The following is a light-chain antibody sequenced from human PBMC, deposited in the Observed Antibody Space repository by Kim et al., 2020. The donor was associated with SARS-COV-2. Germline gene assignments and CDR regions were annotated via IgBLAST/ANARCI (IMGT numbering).Light chain of an antibody. J-gene: IGKJ3*01. Sequence: ALGDRVTSTSRASQGISSLLAWYQQKPQKAAKSLIYAASSFQSGVPSSFCSCRSGAAFTLSIISLQPEDFATYYCQQYNSYGIFTFGPGTKVDIK. CDR1: QGISSL. CDR3: QQYNSYGIFT. V-gene: IGKV1D-16*01. CDR2: AAS.